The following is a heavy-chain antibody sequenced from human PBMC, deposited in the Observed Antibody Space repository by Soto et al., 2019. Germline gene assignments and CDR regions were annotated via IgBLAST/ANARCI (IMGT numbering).Heavy chain of an antibody. Sequence: LRLSCAASGFTFSSYWMHWVRQAPGKGLVWVSRINSDGSSTSYADSVKGRFTISRDNAKNTLYLQMNSLRAEDTAVYYCARGDGYNGYYFDYWGQGTLVTVSS. CDR3: ARGDGYNGYYFDY. V-gene: IGHV3-74*01. D-gene: IGHD5-12*01. CDR2: INSDGSST. J-gene: IGHJ4*02. CDR1: GFTFSSYW.